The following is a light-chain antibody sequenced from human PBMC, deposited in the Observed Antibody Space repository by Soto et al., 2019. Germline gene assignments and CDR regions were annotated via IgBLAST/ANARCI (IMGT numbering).Light chain of an antibody. V-gene: IGKV4-1*01. CDR2: WAS. CDR1: QSVLYSSNPESY. J-gene: IGKJ2*01. Sequence: DIVMTQSPDSLAVSLGERATINCKSSQSVLYSSNPESYLAWYQQKPGQPPNLLIYWASTRESGVPDRFSGSGSGTDFTLTISSLQAEDVAVYYCQQYHSTPFTFGQGTKLEIK. CDR3: QQYHSTPFT.